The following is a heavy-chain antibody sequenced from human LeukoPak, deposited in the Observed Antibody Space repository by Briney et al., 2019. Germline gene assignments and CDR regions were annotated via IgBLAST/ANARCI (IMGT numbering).Heavy chain of an antibody. CDR2: THYGGTT. CDR3: ARGYSTSWTYYFDY. Sequence: SETLSLTCTVSGGAITGYYWGWIRQPPGKGLDWVGHTHYGGTTNYNPSLKSRVTISVDTSNNQFSLRLTSVTAEDTAVYYCARGYSTSWTYYFDYWGQGTLVTISS. D-gene: IGHD6-13*01. J-gene: IGHJ4*02. CDR1: GGAITGYY. V-gene: IGHV4-59*01.